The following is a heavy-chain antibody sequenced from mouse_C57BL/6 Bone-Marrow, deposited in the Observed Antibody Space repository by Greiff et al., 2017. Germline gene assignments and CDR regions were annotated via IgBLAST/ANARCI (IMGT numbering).Heavy chain of an antibody. V-gene: IGHV1-81*01. CDR1: GYTFTSYG. D-gene: IGHD3-2*02. Sequence: QVQLQQSGAELARPGASVTLSCKASGYTFTSYGISWVKQRTGQGLEWIGEIYPRSGNTYYNEKFKGKATLTADKSSSTAYMELRSLTSEDSAVYFCARQDSSEFAYWGQGTLVTVSA. CDR2: IYPRSGNT. J-gene: IGHJ3*01. CDR3: ARQDSSEFAY.